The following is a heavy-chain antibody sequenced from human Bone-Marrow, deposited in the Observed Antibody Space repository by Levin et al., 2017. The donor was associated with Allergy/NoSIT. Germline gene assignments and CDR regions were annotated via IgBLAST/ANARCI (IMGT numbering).Heavy chain of an antibody. Sequence: ASVKVSCKVSGYTLTDLSMHWVRQAPGKGLEWMASFDPEDGETSYAQKFQGRVTMTEDTSTDTAYMDLSSLRSEDTAVCYCATVCPWGFCSSARYYGALDSWSKGAVVTVSS. D-gene: IGHD2-2*01. CDR2: FDPEDGET. V-gene: IGHV1-24*01. J-gene: IGHJ3*02. CDR1: GYTLTDLS. CDR3: ATVCPWGFCSSARYYGALDS.